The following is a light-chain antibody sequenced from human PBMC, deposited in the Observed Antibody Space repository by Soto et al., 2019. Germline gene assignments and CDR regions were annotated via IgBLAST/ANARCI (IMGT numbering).Light chain of an antibody. CDR3: QQYGSSHGA. CDR1: QSVSSSY. J-gene: IGKJ4*01. CDR2: GAS. Sequence: EIVLTQSPATLSLSPGERATLSCRASQSVSSSYLAWYQQKPGQAPRLLIYGASSRATGIPDRFSGSGSGTDFTLTISRLEPEDFAVYYCQQYGSSHGAFGGGTKVDIK. V-gene: IGKV3-20*01.